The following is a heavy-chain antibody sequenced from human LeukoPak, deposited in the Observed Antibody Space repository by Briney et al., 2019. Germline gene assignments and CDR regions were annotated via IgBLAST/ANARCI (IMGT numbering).Heavy chain of an antibody. J-gene: IGHJ4*02. CDR2: IYYSGST. V-gene: IGHV4-59*01. D-gene: IGHD6-6*01. CDR3: ARGLEYSSPDIYYFDY. CDR1: GGSISSYY. Sequence: QSSETLSLTCTVSGGSISSYYWSWIRQPPGKGLEWIGYIYYSGSTNYNPSLKSRVTISVDTSKNQFSLKLSSVTAADTAVYYCARGLEYSSPDIYYFDYWGQGTLVTVSS.